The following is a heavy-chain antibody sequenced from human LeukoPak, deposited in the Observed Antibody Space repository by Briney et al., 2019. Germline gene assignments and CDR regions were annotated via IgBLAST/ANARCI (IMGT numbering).Heavy chain of an antibody. J-gene: IGHJ4*02. D-gene: IGHD3-10*01. V-gene: IGHV3-30*18. CDR2: ISYDGSNK. Sequence: AESMRLACAASGFTFGIDGMDCVRPAPRKGIEWVASISYDGSNKYYADSVKGRFTISRDNSKNTLYLQMNSLRAEDTAVYYCAKPPLWFGEGSYWYYFDYWGQGTLVTVSS. CDR1: GFTFGIDG. CDR3: AKPPLWFGEGSYWYYFDY.